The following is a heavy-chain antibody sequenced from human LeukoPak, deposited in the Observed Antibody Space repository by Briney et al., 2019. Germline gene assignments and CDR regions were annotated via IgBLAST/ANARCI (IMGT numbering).Heavy chain of an antibody. CDR2: IDWDDDK. J-gene: IGHJ5*02. CDR3: ARMGYGGLDWFDP. D-gene: IGHD4/OR15-4a*01. V-gene: IGHV2-70*04. Sequence: SGPTLVNPTQTLTLTCTFSGFSLSTSGMRVSWIRQPPGKALEWLARIDWDDDKFYSTSLKTRLTISKDTSKNQVVLTMTNMDPVGTATYYCARMGYGGLDWFDPWGQGTLVTVSS. CDR1: GFSLSTSGMR.